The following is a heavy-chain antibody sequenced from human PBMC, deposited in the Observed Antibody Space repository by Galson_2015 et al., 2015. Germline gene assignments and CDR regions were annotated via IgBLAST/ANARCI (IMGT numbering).Heavy chain of an antibody. CDR3: ASPRRVDQSFDI. V-gene: IGHV1-46*01. CDR1: GDTFTTYY. D-gene: IGHD3-3*01. Sequence: SVKVSCKASGDTFTTYYMHWVRQAPGQGLEWMGIINPSGDSTNYTQKFQGGVTMTRDTSTSTVYMELSSLRSEDTAMYYCASPRRVDQSFDIWGQGTMVPVSS. J-gene: IGHJ3*02. CDR2: INPSGDST.